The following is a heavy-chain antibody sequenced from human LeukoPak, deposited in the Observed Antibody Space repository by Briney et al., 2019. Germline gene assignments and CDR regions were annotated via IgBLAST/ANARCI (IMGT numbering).Heavy chain of an antibody. CDR1: GGSISSYY. CDR2: IYTSGKT. J-gene: IGHJ4*02. V-gene: IGHV4-4*07. D-gene: IGHD3-22*01. Sequence: PSETLSLTCTVSGGSISSYYWSWIRQPAGKGLEWIGRIYTSGKTNYNPSLKSRVTMPVDTSKNQFSLKLSSVTAADTAVYYCASMTYYYDSSGYYYEGNFDYWGQGTLVTVSS. CDR3: ASMTYYYDSSGYYYEGNFDY.